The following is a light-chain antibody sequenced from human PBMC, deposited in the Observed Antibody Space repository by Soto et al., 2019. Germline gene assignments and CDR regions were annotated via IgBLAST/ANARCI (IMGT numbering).Light chain of an antibody. V-gene: IGLV2-11*01. Sequence: ALTQPRSVSGSPGQSVTISFTGTSSDVGGYNSVSWYQQHPGKAPALMIYDVTKRPSGVPDRFSGSKSGNTASLTISGLQAEDEADYYCCSYAGSYSYVLGTGTKVTVL. CDR2: DVT. J-gene: IGLJ1*01. CDR3: CSYAGSYSYV. CDR1: SSDVGGYNS.